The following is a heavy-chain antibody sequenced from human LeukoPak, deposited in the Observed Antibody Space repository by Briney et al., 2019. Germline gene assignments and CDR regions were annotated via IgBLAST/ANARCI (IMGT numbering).Heavy chain of an antibody. V-gene: IGHV1-69*10. CDR3: ARGLIVGGSFFDY. D-gene: IGHD2-21*01. CDR2: IVPIFRIT. J-gene: IGHJ4*02. Sequence: VKVPCKASGVSFNSDAINWVRQAPGQGLEWMGRIVPIFRITNYAQNFRGRVTFTADRSTNTVHMEMSSLRSDDTAVYFCARGLIVGGSFFDYWGQGTPVTVSS. CDR1: GVSFNSDA.